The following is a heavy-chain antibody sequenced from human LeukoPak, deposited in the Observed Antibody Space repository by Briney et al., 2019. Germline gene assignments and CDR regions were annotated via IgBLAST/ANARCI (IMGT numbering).Heavy chain of an antibody. J-gene: IGHJ4*02. CDR1: GGSVSSGSYY. CDR3: GSEGIISFGRFSVRGGGYFDY. D-gene: IGHD3-16*02. CDR2: IYYSGST. Sequence: PSETLSLTCNVSGGSVSSGSYYWSWIRQPPGKGLEWIGYIYYSGSTNYNPSLKSRVTISVDTSKHQFSLQLSSVTAVHPAVYYCGSEGIISFGRFSVRGGGYFDYWAQGTLVTVSS. V-gene: IGHV4-61*01.